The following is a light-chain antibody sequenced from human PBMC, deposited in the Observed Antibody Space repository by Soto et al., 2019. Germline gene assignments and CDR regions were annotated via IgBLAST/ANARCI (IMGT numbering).Light chain of an antibody. CDR2: DVS. J-gene: IGLJ2*01. CDR1: SSDVGDYHY. CDR3: SSYTTSSTVL. Sequence: QSALTQPGSVSGSPGQSITIPCTGTSSDVGDYHYVSWYQQHPGKAPKLMIYDVSYRPSGVSNRFAGSKSGDTASLTISGLQAEDEVDYYCSSYTTSSTVLFGGGTQLTVL. V-gene: IGLV2-14*03.